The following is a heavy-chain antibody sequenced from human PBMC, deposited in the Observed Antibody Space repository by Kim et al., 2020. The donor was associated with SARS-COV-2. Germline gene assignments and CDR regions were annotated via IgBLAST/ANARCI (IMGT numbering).Heavy chain of an antibody. CDR1: GFTFSSYA. Sequence: GGSLRLSCAASGFTFSSYAMSWVRQAPGKGLEWVSAISGSGGSTYYADSVKGRFTISRDNSKNTLYLQMNSLRAEDTAVYYCSKGGIRLWGRPYYYYGMYVCGHGTKGTVS. CDR2: ISGSGGST. J-gene: IGHJ6*02. V-gene: IGHV3-23*01. CDR3: SKGGIRLWGRPYYYYGMYV. D-gene: IGHD5-18*01.